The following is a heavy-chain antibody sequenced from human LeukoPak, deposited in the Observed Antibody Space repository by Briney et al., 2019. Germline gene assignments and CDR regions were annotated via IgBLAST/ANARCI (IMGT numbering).Heavy chain of an antibody. V-gene: IGHV3-23*01. CDR3: AKEGGPAPYYYYYMDV. D-gene: IGHD2-2*01. CDR2: ISGSGRST. J-gene: IGHJ6*03. Sequence: PGGSLRLSCAASGFTFNNYAMNWVRQAPGKGLGWVSVISGSGRSTFYADSVKGRFTISRDDSKKMLFLQMNSLRAEDTAIYYCAKEGGPAPYYYYYMDVWGKGSTVTVSS. CDR1: GFTFNNYA.